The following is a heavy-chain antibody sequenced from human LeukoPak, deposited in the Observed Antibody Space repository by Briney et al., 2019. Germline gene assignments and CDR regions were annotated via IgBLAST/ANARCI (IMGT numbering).Heavy chain of an antibody. CDR1: GFFLSSYA. J-gene: IGHJ4*02. V-gene: IGHV3-30-3*01. CDR3: ARDNGSGWSYFDY. CDR2: ISYDGNNK. Sequence: PGGSLRLSCAASGFFLSSYAMHWVRQAPGKGLEWLAVISYDGNNKYYTDSVRGRFTISRDNSKNTVYLQMNTLRGEDTAVYYCARDNGSGWSYFDYWGQGTLVTVSS. D-gene: IGHD6-19*01.